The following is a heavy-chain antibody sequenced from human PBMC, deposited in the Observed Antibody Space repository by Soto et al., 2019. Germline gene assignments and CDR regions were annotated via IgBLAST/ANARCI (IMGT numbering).Heavy chain of an antibody. V-gene: IGHV3-9*01. D-gene: IGHD3-22*01. J-gene: IGHJ4*02. CDR1: GFSFDDYA. Sequence: EVQLVESGGGLVQPGRSLRLSCAASGFSFDDYAMHWVRQAPGRGLEWVSGITWSSGYIGYADSVKGRFTISKDNAKNSLYLKMNSLRPEDTAVYYCAKGTYDSIGYYTAPDYWGQGTLVTVSS. CDR3: AKGTYDSIGYYTAPDY. CDR2: ITWSSGYI.